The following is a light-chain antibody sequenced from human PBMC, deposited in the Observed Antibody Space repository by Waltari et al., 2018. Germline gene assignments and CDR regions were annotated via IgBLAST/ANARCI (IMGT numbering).Light chain of an antibody. CDR2: RDN. CDR1: SEVVVNQG. J-gene: IGLJ1*01. V-gene: IGLV10-54*02. Sequence: QAGLPQPPSLSPALRQTPTLTCPGNSEVVVNQGTAWLQQHQGHPPKPLSYRDNRRPSGISERFFASRSGNTASLTITDLQPEDEADYYCSAWDDSLNTYIFGTGTKVTVL. CDR3: SAWDDSLNTYI.